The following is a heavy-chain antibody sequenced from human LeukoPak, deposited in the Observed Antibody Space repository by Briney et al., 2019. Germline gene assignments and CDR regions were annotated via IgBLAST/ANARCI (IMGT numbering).Heavy chain of an antibody. J-gene: IGHJ4*02. Sequence: SETLSLTCTVSGGSIGSHYWTWIRQTPGKGLEWIGYVYDIGSTKYNPSLKSRVTISVDTSKNQFSLKLSSVTAADTAVYYCARGYYYDSSGYPYWGQGTLVTVSS. CDR2: VYDIGST. CDR3: ARGYYYDSSGYPY. V-gene: IGHV4-59*08. D-gene: IGHD3-22*01. CDR1: GGSIGSHY.